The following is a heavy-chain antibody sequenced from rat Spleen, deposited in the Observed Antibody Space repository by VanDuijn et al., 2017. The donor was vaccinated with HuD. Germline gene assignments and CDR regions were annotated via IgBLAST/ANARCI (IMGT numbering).Heavy chain of an antibody. V-gene: IGHV2-15*01. Sequence: QVQLKESGPGLVQPSQTLSLTCTVSGFSLTSYSVNWVRQPPGKGLEWIGAMWSGGTKDYNSALKSRLSISRDTSKSQVLLKMNSLQTEETAMYFCCRSSFGYNNNWFAYWGQGTLVTVSS. CDR3: CRSSFGYNNNWFAY. J-gene: IGHJ3*01. CDR2: MWSGGTK. D-gene: IGHD1-9*01. CDR1: GFSLTSYS.